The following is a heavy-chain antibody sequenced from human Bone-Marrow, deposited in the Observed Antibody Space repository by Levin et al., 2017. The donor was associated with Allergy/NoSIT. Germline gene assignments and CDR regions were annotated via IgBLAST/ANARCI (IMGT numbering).Heavy chain of an antibody. CDR2: INHSGST. V-gene: IGHV4-34*01. CDR1: GGSFSGFY. Sequence: SPTLSLPCAVDGGSFSGFYWAWIRQSPGKGLEWIAEINHSGSTNYNPSLRSRLTISVDTSKNQVSLKLTSVTAADTALYYCARVRGVFRNGYFDLWGRGTLVTVSS. J-gene: IGHJ2*01. D-gene: IGHD3-10*01. CDR3: ARVRGVFRNGYFDL.